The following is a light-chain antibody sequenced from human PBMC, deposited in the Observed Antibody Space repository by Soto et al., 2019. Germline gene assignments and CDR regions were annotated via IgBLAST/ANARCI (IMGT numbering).Light chain of an antibody. CDR2: KAS. V-gene: IGKV1-5*03. J-gene: IGKJ3*01. CDR3: QQYNSYSS. Sequence: DIQMTQSPPTLSASVGDRVTITCRASQSISSRLAWYQQKPGRAPKLLIYKASSLESGVPSRFGGSGSGTAITLTISSLQPDDFATYYWQQYNSYSSFGPGTKVDIK. CDR1: QSISSR.